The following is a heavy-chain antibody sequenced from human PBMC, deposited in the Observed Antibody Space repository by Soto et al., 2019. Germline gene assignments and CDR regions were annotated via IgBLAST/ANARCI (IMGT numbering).Heavy chain of an antibody. D-gene: IGHD6-13*01. CDR3: ARYRLAAAGRSGHRYYCYYGMDV. J-gene: IGHJ6*02. Sequence: ASVKVSCKASGGTFSSYAISWVRQAPGQGLEWMGGIIPIFGTANYAQKFQGRGTITADESASTAYMELSSLRSEDTAVDYCARYRLAAAGRSGHRYYCYYGMDVWGQGTTVTVSS. CDR2: IIPIFGTA. V-gene: IGHV1-69*13. CDR1: GGTFSSYA.